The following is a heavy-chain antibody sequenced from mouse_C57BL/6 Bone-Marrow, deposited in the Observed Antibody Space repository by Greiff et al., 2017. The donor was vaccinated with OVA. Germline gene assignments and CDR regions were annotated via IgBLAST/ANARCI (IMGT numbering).Heavy chain of an antibody. CDR3: ARGVGVSYYFDY. D-gene: IGHD3-1*01. CDR1: GYSITSGYY. V-gene: IGHV3-6*01. Sequence: VQLKESGPGLVKPSQSLSLTCSVTGYSITSGYYWNWIRQFPGNKLEWMGYISYDGSNNYNPSLKNRISITRDTSKNQFFLKLNSVTTEDTATYYCARGVGVSYYFDYWGQGTTLTVSS. CDR2: ISYDGSN. J-gene: IGHJ2*01.